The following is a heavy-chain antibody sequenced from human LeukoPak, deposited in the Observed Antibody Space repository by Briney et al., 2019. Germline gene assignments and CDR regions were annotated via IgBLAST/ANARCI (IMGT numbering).Heavy chain of an antibody. J-gene: IGHJ3*02. CDR3: ARDNRGERTPGWGYGGFDI. D-gene: IGHD3-16*01. CDR1: GGTFSSYA. V-gene: IGHV1-69*13. Sequence: SVKVSCKASGGTFSSYAISWVRRAPGQGLEWMGGIIPIFGTANYAQKFQGRVTITADESTSTAYMELSSLRSEDTAVYYCARDNRGERTPGWGYGGFDIWGQGTMVSVSS. CDR2: IIPIFGTA.